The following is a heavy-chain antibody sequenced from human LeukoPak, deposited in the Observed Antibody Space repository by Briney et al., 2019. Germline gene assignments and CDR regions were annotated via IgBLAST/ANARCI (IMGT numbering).Heavy chain of an antibody. Sequence: PSETLSLTCAVYGGSFSGYYWSWIRQPPGKELEWIGEINHSGSTNYNPSLKSRVTISVDTSKNQFSLKLSSVTAADTAVYYCARGLVWLAAAGTKGRAFDYWGQGTLVTVSS. J-gene: IGHJ4*02. CDR2: INHSGST. CDR3: ARGLVWLAAAGTKGRAFDY. D-gene: IGHD6-13*01. V-gene: IGHV4-34*01. CDR1: GGSFSGYY.